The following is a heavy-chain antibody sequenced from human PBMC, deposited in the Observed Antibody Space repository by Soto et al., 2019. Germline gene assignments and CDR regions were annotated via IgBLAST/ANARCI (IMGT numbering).Heavy chain of an antibody. CDR1: GGSISSYY. J-gene: IGHJ3*02. CDR3: AREDQTLNAFDI. V-gene: IGHV4-59*01. Sequence: QVQLQESGPGLVKPSETLSLTCTVSGGSISSYYWSWIRQPPGKGLEWIGYIYYSGSTNYNPSLKSRVTIXVXXSKNQFSLKLSSVTAADTAVYYCAREDQTLNAFDIWGQGTMVTVSS. CDR2: IYYSGST. D-gene: IGHD2-2*01.